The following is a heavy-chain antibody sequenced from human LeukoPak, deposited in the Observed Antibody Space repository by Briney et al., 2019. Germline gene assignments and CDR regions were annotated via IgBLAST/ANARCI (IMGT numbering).Heavy chain of an antibody. J-gene: IGHJ3*02. D-gene: IGHD5-18*01. CDR1: GGSISSSSYY. V-gene: IGHV4-39*07. Sequence: SETLSLTCTVSGGSISSSSYYWGWIRQPPGKGLEWIGSIYYSGSTTHNPSLNSRVTISLDTSKNQFSLKLSSVTAADTAVYYCAGDVDTVMLNAFDIWGQGTVVTVSS. CDR2: IYYSGST. CDR3: AGDVDTVMLNAFDI.